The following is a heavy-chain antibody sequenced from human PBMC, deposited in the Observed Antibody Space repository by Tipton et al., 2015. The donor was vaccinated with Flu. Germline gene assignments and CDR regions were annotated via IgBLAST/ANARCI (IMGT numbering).Heavy chain of an antibody. CDR1: GYSMRSAYY. V-gene: IGHV4-38-2*01. CDR3: VTIDGPFEAGSCISTNCWIDP. D-gene: IGHD2-2*01. J-gene: IGHJ5*02. CDR2: IYHGGT. Sequence: TLSLTCEVSGYSMRSAYYWGWIRQPPGKGLEWVGNIYHGGTFCNPSLKSRVTISQDRSKNQFSLNLSSVTAADTAIYYCVTIDGPFEAGSCISTNCWIDPWGQGTLVSVSP.